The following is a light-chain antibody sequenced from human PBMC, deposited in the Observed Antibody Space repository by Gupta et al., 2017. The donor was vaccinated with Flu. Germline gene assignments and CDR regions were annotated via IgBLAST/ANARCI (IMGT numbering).Light chain of an antibody. CDR3: QQYNNWLT. J-gene: IGKJ4*01. V-gene: IGKV3-15*01. CDR1: QSISSN. Sequence: EIVMTQSPAPLSVSPGERATLSCRASQSISSNLAWYQQKPGHPPRLLIYGAFTRATGIPARFGGSGSATEFNLTISSLQSEDFAVYYCQQYNNWLTFGGGTKVEIK. CDR2: GAF.